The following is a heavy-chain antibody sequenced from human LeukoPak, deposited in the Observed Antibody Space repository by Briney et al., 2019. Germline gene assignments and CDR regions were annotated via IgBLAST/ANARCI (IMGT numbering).Heavy chain of an antibody. J-gene: IGHJ3*02. CDR1: TYSISSGYF. Sequence: SETLSLTCTVSTYSISSGYFWGWIRQPPGKGLEWIGSIYHSGNTYYNPSLKSRVTISGDTSKNQFSLKLSSVTAADTAVYYCASGYCSSTSCFAFDIWGQGTMVTVSS. D-gene: IGHD2-2*01. V-gene: IGHV4-38-2*02. CDR3: ASGYCSSTSCFAFDI. CDR2: IYHSGNT.